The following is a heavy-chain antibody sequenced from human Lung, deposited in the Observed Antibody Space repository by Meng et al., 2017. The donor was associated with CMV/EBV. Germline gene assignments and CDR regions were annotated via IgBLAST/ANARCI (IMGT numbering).Heavy chain of an antibody. Sequence: QVQLQESGPGLAKPFPTLSLPCTVTGGSISRGGYYWSWIRQHPGKGLEWIGYIHSSGSTYYNPSLRSRLTISVDTSKNQFSLKLSSVTAAYTAVYYCARASYGSGSPLGESWFDPWGQGTLVTVSS. CDR2: IHSSGST. CDR3: ARASYGSGSPLGESWFDP. J-gene: IGHJ5*02. D-gene: IGHD3-10*01. V-gene: IGHV4-31*03. CDR1: GGSISRGGYY.